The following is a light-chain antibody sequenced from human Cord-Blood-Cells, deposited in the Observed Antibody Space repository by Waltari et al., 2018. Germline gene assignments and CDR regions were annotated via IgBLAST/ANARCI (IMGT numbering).Light chain of an antibody. Sequence: DIQMTQSPSSLSASVGDRVTITCQASQDISNNLNWYQQKPGKAPKLLIYDASNLETGVPSRFSGRGSGTDFTFTISILQPEDIATYYCQQYDNLPYSFGQGTKLEIK. V-gene: IGKV1-33*01. CDR2: DAS. CDR1: QDISNN. CDR3: QQYDNLPYS. J-gene: IGKJ2*03.